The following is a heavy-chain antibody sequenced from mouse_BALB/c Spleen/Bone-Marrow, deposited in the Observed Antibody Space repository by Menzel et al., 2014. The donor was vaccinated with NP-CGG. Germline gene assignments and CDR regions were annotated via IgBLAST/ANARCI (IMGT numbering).Heavy chain of an antibody. D-gene: IGHD2-14*01. CDR2: IAPGSGST. J-gene: IGHJ2*01. CDR1: GYTFXSYW. V-gene: IGHV1S41*01. Sequence: DLVKPGASVKLSCKASGYTFXSYWINWIKQRPGQGLEWIGRIAPGSGSTYYNEMFKGKATLTVDTSSSTAYILLSGLSSEDSAVYFCAYYRYDVNYWGQGTTLTVSS. CDR3: AYYRYDVNY.